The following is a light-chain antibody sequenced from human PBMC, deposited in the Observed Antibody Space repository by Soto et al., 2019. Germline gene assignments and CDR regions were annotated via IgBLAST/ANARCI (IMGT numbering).Light chain of an antibody. CDR3: QQSYGTPPYT. V-gene: IGKV1-39*01. CDR2: AAS. Sequence: DIQMTQSPSSLSASVGDRVTITCRASQSIDNYLHWFQQKPGKAPKLLIYAASSLQSGVPSRFSGSSSGTDFSLTISSLQPEDFATYDCQQSYGTPPYTFGQGTKLEIK. J-gene: IGKJ2*01. CDR1: QSIDNY.